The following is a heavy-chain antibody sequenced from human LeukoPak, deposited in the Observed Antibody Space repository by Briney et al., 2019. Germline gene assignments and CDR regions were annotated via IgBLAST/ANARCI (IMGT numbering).Heavy chain of an antibody. CDR2: IYYSGST. V-gene: IGHV4-59*01. CDR1: GGSISSYY. J-gene: IGHJ6*03. Sequence: PSETLSLTCTVSGGSISSYYWSWIRQPPGKGLEWIGYIYYSGSTNYNPSLKSRVTISVDTSKNQFSLKLSSVTAADTAVYYCARRPIVVVPAAKISYYYYYMDVWGKGTMVTVSS. CDR3: ARRPIVVVPAAKISYYYYYMDV. D-gene: IGHD2-2*01.